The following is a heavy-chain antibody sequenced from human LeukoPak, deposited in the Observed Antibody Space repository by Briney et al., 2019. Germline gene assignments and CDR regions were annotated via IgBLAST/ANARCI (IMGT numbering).Heavy chain of an antibody. V-gene: IGHV3-21*01. CDR2: ISSSSSYI. CDR3: ARNVKYDILTGFDY. D-gene: IGHD3-9*01. Sequence: GGSLRLSCAASGFTFSSHSMHWVRQAPVKGLESVSSISSSSSYIYYAASVKGRFTISRDNAKKSLYLQMNSLRAEDTAVYYCARNVKYDILTGFDYWGQGTLVTVSS. CDR1: GFTFSSHS. J-gene: IGHJ4*02.